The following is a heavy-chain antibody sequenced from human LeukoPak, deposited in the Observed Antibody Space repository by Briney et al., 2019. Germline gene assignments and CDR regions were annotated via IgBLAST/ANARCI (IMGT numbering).Heavy chain of an antibody. Sequence: GESLKISCKGSGYSSTSYWIGWVRQMPGKGLEWMGIIYPGDSDTRYSPSFQGQVTISADKSISTAYLQWSSLKASDTAMYYCARQYSSSSDVIWFDPWGQGTLVTVSS. CDR2: IYPGDSDT. D-gene: IGHD6-6*01. CDR1: GYSSTSYW. J-gene: IGHJ5*02. V-gene: IGHV5-51*01. CDR3: ARQYSSSSDVIWFDP.